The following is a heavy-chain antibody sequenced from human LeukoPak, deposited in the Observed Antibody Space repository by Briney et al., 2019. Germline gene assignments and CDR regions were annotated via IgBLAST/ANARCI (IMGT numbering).Heavy chain of an antibody. CDR3: ARSHSSGWYDY. Sequence: ASVKVSCKASGYSFNSYGISWVRQAPGQGLEWMGWISGYKDNTKYAQKFQGRVTMTTDTSTSTAYMELSSLRSEDTAVYYCARSHSSGWYDYWGQGTLVTVSS. J-gene: IGHJ4*02. D-gene: IGHD6-19*01. CDR1: GYSFNSYG. V-gene: IGHV1-18*01. CDR2: ISGYKDNT.